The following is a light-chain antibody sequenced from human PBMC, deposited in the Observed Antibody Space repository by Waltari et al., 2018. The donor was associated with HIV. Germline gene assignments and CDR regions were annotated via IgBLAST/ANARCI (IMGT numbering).Light chain of an antibody. CDR3: AAWDDGLNGVI. V-gene: IGLV1-36*01. CDR1: DSNLGSPA. J-gene: IGLJ2*01. CDR2: NDD. Sequence: QSVLTQSPSVSEAPGQSVTISCSGSDSNLGSPASTWYQQFPGKPPRLLVYNDDLILSGVSDRLSASKSGTSASLAINDLQSEHESHYYCAAWDDGLNGVIFGGGTKVTVL.